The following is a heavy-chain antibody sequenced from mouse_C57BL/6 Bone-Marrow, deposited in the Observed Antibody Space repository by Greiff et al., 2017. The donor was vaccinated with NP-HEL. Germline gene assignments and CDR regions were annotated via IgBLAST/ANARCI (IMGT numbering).Heavy chain of an antibody. D-gene: IGHD1-1*01. V-gene: IGHV5-12*01. CDR1: GFTFSDYY. CDR3: ARQDYGSRGDAMDY. Sequence: EVQLVESGGGLVQPGGSLKLSCAASGFTFSDYYMYWVRQTPEKRLEWVAYISNGGGSTYYPDTVKGRFTISRDNAKNTLYLQRSRLKSEDTAMYYCARQDYGSRGDAMDYWGQGTSVTVSS. CDR2: ISNGGGST. J-gene: IGHJ4*01.